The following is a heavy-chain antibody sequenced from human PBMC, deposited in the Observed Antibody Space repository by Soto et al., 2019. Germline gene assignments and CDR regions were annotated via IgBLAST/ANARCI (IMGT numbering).Heavy chain of an antibody. CDR2: INHSGST. D-gene: IGHD4-4*01. V-gene: IGHV4-34*01. Sequence: SETLSLTCAVYGGSFSCYYWIWIRQPPGKGLEWIGEINHSGSTNYNPSLKSRVTISVDTSKNQFSLKLSSVTAADTAVYYCARTLWLQYLNWFDPWGQGTLVTVS. CDR3: ARTLWLQYLNWFDP. J-gene: IGHJ5*02. CDR1: GGSFSCYY.